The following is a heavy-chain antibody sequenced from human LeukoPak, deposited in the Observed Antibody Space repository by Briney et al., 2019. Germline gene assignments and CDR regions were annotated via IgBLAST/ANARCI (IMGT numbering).Heavy chain of an antibody. V-gene: IGHV3-21*01. CDR1: GFTFSSYS. Sequence: GGSLRLSCAASGFTFSSYSMNWVRQAPGKGLECVSSISSSSSYIYYADSVKGRFTISRDNAKNSLSLEMNSLRAEDTAVYYCARRHCDGDCQIDYWGQGTLVTVSS. CDR3: ARRHCDGDCQIDY. CDR2: ISSSSSYI. J-gene: IGHJ4*02. D-gene: IGHD2-21*01.